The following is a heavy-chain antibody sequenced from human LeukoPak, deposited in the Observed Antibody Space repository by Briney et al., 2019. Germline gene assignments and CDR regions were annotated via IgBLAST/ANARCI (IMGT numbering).Heavy chain of an antibody. CDR3: ARDLSWRYDSSGYPY. CDR1: GFTFSSYS. J-gene: IGHJ4*02. V-gene: IGHV3-21*01. CDR2: ISSSSSYI. Sequence: GGSLRLSCAASGFTFSSYSMNWVRQAPGKGLEWVSSISSSSSYIYYADSVKGRFTISRDNAKMSLHLPMNSLRAEDTAVYYCARDLSWRYDSSGYPYWGQGTLVTVSS. D-gene: IGHD3-22*01.